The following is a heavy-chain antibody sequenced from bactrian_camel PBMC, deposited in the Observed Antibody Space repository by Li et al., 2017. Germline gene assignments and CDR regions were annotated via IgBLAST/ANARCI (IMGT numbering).Heavy chain of an antibody. CDR3: AAVSTNPCLSVIARGSPRRSDFQF. V-gene: IGHV3S63*01. Sequence: HVQLVESGGGSVQAGGSLRLSCKASGYIGGLYCMAWFRQRAEKEREGVAVLWGGDGSTYYSDSVKGRFTIFQVADTHYLQMTDLQPEDTATYYCAAVSTNPCLSVIARGSPRRSDFQFWGQGTQVTVS. D-gene: IGHD3*01. J-gene: IGHJ4*01. CDR1: GYIGGLYC. CDR2: LWGGDGST.